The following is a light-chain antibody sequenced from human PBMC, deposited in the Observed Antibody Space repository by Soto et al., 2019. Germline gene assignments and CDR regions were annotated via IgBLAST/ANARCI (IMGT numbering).Light chain of an antibody. V-gene: IGKV2-28*01. CDR1: QSLLHSNGYKY. J-gene: IGKJ1*01. CDR2: LGS. CDR3: MQALQTPRT. Sequence: DIVMSQSPLSLPVTPGEPASISCRSSQSLLHSNGYKYLDWYLQKPGQSPQLLIYLGSERASGVPDRFSGSGSGTDFTLKISRVEAEDVGVYYCMQALQTPRTFGQGTKVEIK.